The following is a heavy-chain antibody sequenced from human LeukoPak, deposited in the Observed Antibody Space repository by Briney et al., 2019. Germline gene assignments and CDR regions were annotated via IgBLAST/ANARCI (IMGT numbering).Heavy chain of an antibody. CDR3: ATGVRAIPIYY. V-gene: IGHV1-69*16. Sequence: GASVKVSCKASGGSFISSTLSWVRQAPGQGPEWMGGILPILGSATYAQKFQGRVTITTDESTYTAYMELRSLRSDDTAVFYCATGVRAIPIYYWGQGTLVTVSS. CDR2: ILPILGSA. J-gene: IGHJ4*02. D-gene: IGHD2-21*01. CDR1: GGSFISST.